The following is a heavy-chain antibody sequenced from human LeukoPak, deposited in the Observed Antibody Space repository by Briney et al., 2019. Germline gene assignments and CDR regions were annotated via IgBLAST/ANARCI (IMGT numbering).Heavy chain of an antibody. Sequence: SVKVSCKASGGTFSSYAISWVRQAPGQGLEWMGGIIPIFGTANYAQKFQGRVTITADESTSTAYMELSSLRSEDTAVYYCARDASSGWKWNYYYMDVWGKGTTVTVSS. CDR2: IIPIFGTA. CDR3: ARDASSGWKWNYYYMDV. D-gene: IGHD6-19*01. CDR1: GGTFSSYA. J-gene: IGHJ6*03. V-gene: IGHV1-69*01.